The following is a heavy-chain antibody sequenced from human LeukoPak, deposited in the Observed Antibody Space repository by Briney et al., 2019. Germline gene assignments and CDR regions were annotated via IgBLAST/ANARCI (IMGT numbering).Heavy chain of an antibody. CDR3: AKEATVTPGNVNWFDP. V-gene: IGHV3-23*01. Sequence: GGSLRLSCAASRFTFSRYGMHWVRQAPGKGLEWVSTISGSGGTTYYADSVKGRFTISRHNSKNTLYLQMNSLRAEDTAVYYCAKEATVTPGNVNWFDPWGQGTLVTVSS. CDR2: ISGSGGTT. D-gene: IGHD4-17*01. CDR1: RFTFSRYG. J-gene: IGHJ5*02.